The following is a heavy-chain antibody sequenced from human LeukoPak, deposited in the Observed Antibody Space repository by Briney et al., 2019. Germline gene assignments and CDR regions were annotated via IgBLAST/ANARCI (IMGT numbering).Heavy chain of an antibody. CDR2: ISSSGSTI. CDR1: GFTFSDYY. V-gene: IGHV3-11*04. J-gene: IGHJ3*02. D-gene: IGHD2-15*01. Sequence: GGSLRLSCAASGFTFSDYYMSWISQAPGKRLEWVSYISSSGSTIYYADSVKGRFTISRDNAKNSLYLQMNSLRAEDTAVYYCARGYCSGGSCYWYAFDIWGQGTMVTVSS. CDR3: ARGYCSGGSCYWYAFDI.